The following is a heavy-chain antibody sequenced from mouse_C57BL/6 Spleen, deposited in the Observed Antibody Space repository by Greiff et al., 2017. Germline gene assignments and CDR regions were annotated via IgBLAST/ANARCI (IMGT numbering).Heavy chain of an antibody. J-gene: IGHJ3*01. CDR1: GFSLTSYG. D-gene: IGHD2-4*01. Sequence: QVQLKESGPGLVQPSQSLSITCTVSGFSLTSYGVHWVRQSPGKGLEWLGVIWSGGSTDYNAAFISRLSISKDNSKSQVFFKMNSLQADDTAIYYCARMDDYDPAWFAYWGQGTLVTVSA. CDR3: ARMDDYDPAWFAY. CDR2: IWSGGST. V-gene: IGHV2-2*01.